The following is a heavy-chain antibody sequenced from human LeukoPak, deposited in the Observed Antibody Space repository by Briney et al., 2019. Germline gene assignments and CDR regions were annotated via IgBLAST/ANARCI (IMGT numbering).Heavy chain of an antibody. Sequence: SETLSLTCTVSGGSISSSSYSWGWIRQPPGKGLEWIGSIYYSGTTYYNPSLKSRVTISVDTSKIQFSLKLSSVAATDTAVYFCARLRFDFWSGYTHPYFDYWGQGTLVTVSS. D-gene: IGHD3-3*01. V-gene: IGHV4-39*01. J-gene: IGHJ4*02. CDR2: IYYSGTT. CDR1: GGSISSSSYS. CDR3: ARLRFDFWSGYTHPYFDY.